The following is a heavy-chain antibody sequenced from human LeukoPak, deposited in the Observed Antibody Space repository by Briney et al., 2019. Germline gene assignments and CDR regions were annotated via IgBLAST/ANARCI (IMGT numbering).Heavy chain of an antibody. CDR2: IYYSGST. D-gene: IGHD4-17*01. CDR1: RDSISRGSYY. Sequence: SETLSLTCTVSRDSISRGSYYWGWIRQPPGKGLEWIGTIYYSGSTYYNPSLKSRVTISVDTAKNYFSLSLRSVTAADTALYYCARQDYVSSYFDPWGQGSLVIVSS. J-gene: IGHJ5*01. CDR3: ARQDYVSSYFDP. V-gene: IGHV4-39*01.